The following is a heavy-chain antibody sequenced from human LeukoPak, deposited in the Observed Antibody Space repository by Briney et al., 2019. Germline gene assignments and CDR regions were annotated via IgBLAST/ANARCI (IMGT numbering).Heavy chain of an antibody. V-gene: IGHV3-30-3*01. CDR2: ISYDESNK. D-gene: IGHD3-10*01. CDR1: GFTFSSYT. CDR3: ARESMVRGAVFDY. J-gene: IGHJ4*02. Sequence: PGRSLRLSCAASGFTFSSYTLHWVRQAPGKGLEWVAIISYDESNKYYADSVKGRFTISRDNSKSTLYLQMNSLRTEDTANYYCARESMVRGAVFDYWGQGTLVTVSS.